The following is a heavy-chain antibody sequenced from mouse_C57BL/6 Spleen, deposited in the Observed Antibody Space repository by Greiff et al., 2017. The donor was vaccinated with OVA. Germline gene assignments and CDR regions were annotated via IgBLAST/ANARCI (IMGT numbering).Heavy chain of an antibody. D-gene: IGHD1-1*01. J-gene: IGHJ3*01. CDR1: GYSITSGYY. CDR2: ISYDGSN. V-gene: IGHV3-6*01. Sequence: DVQLQESGPGLVKPSQSLSLTCSVTGYSITSGYYWNWIRQFPGNKLEWMGYISYDGSNNYNPSLKNRISITRDTSKNQFYLKLNSVTTEDTATYYCAREGLYSERFYWGQGTLVTVSA. CDR3: AREGLYSERFY.